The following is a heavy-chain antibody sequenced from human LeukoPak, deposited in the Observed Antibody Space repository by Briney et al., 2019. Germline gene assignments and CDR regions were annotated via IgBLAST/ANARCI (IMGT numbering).Heavy chain of an antibody. V-gene: IGHV4-34*01. J-gene: IGHJ4*02. D-gene: IGHD5-12*01. CDR1: GGSFSGYY. CDR3: ARIPNRGYSGYDRADY. Sequence: SETLSLTCAVYGGSFSGYYWSWIRQPPGKGLEWIGEINHSGSTNYNPSLKSRVTISVDTSKNQFSLKLSSVTAADTALYYCARIPNRGYSGYDRADYWGQGTLVTVSS. CDR2: INHSGST.